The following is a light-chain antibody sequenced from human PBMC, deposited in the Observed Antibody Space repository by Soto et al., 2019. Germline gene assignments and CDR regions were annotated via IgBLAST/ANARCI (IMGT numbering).Light chain of an antibody. CDR1: QTISSW. V-gene: IGKV1-5*03. CDR3: QHYNSYSGA. CDR2: KAS. J-gene: IGKJ1*01. Sequence: DIQMTQSPSTLSGSVGDRVTITCRASQTISSWLAWYQQKPGKAPKLLIYKASTLKSGVPSRFSGSGSGTDFTLTISSLRPDDFATYYCQHYNSYSGAFGQGTKVELK.